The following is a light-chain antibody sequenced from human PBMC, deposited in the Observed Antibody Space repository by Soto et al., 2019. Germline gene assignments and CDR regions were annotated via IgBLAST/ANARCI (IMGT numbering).Light chain of an antibody. CDR1: QDISTW. V-gene: IGKV1-12*01. CDR3: QQADSLPLVT. Sequence: IQMSLSPSSVSASLGDEVTITCRASQDISTWLAWYQQKPGKAPKLLIYAASSLFSGVPSRFSGSGSGTDFTLTISSLQPEDFATYYCQQADSLPLVTFGQGTRLEIK. J-gene: IGKJ5*01. CDR2: AAS.